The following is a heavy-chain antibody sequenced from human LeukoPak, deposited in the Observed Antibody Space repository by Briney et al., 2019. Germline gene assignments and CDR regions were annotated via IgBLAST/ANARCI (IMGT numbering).Heavy chain of an antibody. D-gene: IGHD3-22*01. CDR2: ISSSSGYT. CDR3: ARDATRNYFDSSGYYFQYFQH. Sequence: GGSLRLSCAASGFTFSSYGMNWVRQAPGKGLEWVSSISSSSGYTYYADSVKGRFTISRDNAKNSLFLQMNSLRAEDTAVYYCARDATRNYFDSSGYYFQYFQHWGQGTLVTVSS. V-gene: IGHV3-21*01. CDR1: GFTFSSYG. J-gene: IGHJ1*01.